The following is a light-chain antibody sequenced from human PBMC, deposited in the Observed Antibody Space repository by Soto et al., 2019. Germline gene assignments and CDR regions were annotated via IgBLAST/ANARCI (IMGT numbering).Light chain of an antibody. V-gene: IGKV1-6*01. CDR1: QGIRND. J-gene: IGKJ1*01. CDR2: AAS. CDR3: LQDYNYPWT. Sequence: AIQMTQSPSSLSASVGDRVTITCRASQGIRNDLGWYQQKPGKAPKLLIYAASTLQSGVPSRFSGCGSGTGFTLTISSLQPEDCATYYCLQDYNYPWTFGQGTKVDIK.